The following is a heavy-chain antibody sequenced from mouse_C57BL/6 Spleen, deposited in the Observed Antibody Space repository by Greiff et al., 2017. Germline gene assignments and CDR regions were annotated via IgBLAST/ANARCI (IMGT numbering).Heavy chain of an antibody. V-gene: IGHV5-16*01. CDR1: GFTFSDYY. CDR3: ARDRGYGYDVGFDY. Sequence: EVMLVESEGGLVQPGSSMKLSCTASGFTFSDYYMAWVRQVPEKGLEWVANINYDGSSTYYLDSLKSRFIISRDNAKNILYLQMSSLKSEDTATYYCARDRGYGYDVGFDYWGQGTTLTVSS. CDR2: INYDGSST. J-gene: IGHJ2*01. D-gene: IGHD2-2*01.